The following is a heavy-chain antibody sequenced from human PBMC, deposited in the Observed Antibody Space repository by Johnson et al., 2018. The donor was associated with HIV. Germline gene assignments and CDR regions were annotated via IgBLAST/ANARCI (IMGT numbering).Heavy chain of an antibody. Sequence: QVQLVESGGGVVQPGRSLRLSCAASGFTFSSYAMHWVRQAPGKGLESVAVIWYDGSNKYYEDSVRGRFTISRDNSKNTLYLQINSLRAEDTAVYFCARDQGYNGFEPDAFDIWVRGTMVTVSS. D-gene: IGHD5-12*01. V-gene: IGHV3-33*08. CDR1: GFTFSSYA. CDR2: IWYDGSNK. J-gene: IGHJ3*02. CDR3: ARDQGYNGFEPDAFDI.